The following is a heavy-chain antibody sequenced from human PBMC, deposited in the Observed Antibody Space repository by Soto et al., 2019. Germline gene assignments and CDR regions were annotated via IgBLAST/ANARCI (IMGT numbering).Heavy chain of an antibody. V-gene: IGHV4-59*01. Sequence: SETLSLTCTVSSGSISTYYWSWIRQPPGKGLEWIGYIYYTGSTNYNPSLKTRVAISMDTSKNQFSLNLSSVTAADTAVYYCARGGFLEWFDPWGQGTLVTVSS. J-gene: IGHJ5*02. CDR3: ARGGFLEWFDP. CDR1: SGSISTYY. CDR2: IYYTGST. D-gene: IGHD3-3*01.